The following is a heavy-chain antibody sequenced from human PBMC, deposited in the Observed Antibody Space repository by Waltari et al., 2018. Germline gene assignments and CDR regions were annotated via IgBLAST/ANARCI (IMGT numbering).Heavy chain of an antibody. CDR1: GFTFIRHS. V-gene: IGHV3-21*01. CDR3: ARVSAEMAFDQ. D-gene: IGHD5-12*01. CDR2: ISSDGSYV. J-gene: IGHJ4*02. Sequence: EVQLVESGGGLVKPGGSLRLSCVAAGFTFIRHSMNWLRKAPGKGLEWVSSISSDGSYVYYGDSAKGRFTISRDNAKNSLYLEVSSLRVDDTAVYSCARVSAEMAFDQWGQGTLVTVSS.